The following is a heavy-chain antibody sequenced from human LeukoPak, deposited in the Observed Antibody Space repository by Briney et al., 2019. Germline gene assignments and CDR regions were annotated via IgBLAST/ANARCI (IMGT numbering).Heavy chain of an antibody. J-gene: IGHJ4*02. CDR3: ARDHCSSTSCSIFGY. Sequence: ASVKVSCKASGYTFTGYYMHWVRQAPGQGLEWMGWINPNSGGTNYAQKFQGRVTMTRDTSISTAYMELSRLRSDDTAVYYCARDHCSSTSCSIFGYWGQGTLVTVSS. V-gene: IGHV1-2*02. D-gene: IGHD2-2*01. CDR2: INPNSGGT. CDR1: GYTFTGYY.